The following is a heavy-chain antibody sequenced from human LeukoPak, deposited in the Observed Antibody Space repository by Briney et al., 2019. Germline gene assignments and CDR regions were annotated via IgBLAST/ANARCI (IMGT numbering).Heavy chain of an antibody. V-gene: IGHV1-18*01. CDR1: GYTFTSYD. Sequence: ASVKVSCKASGYTFTSYDINWVRQAPGQGLEWMGWVSGYNGNTNYAQKFEGRVAMTADTSSSTAYMELRSLKSDDTAIYYCARGDWFDPWGQGTLVTVSS. J-gene: IGHJ5*02. D-gene: IGHD2-21*01. CDR2: VSGYNGNT. CDR3: ARGDWFDP.